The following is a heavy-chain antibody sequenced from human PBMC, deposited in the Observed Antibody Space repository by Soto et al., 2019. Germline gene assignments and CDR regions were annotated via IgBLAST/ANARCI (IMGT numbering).Heavy chain of an antibody. D-gene: IGHD2-21*02. Sequence: SETLSLTCTVSGGSISSSTYSWGWIRQPPGKGPEWIGTFYYSGGTYYNPSLKSRVTISVDTSKNQFSLKLSPVTAADTAVYYCARVCGGDCHNGMDVWGQGTTVTVSS. CDR2: FYYSGGT. CDR3: ARVCGGDCHNGMDV. CDR1: GGSISSSTYS. J-gene: IGHJ6*02. V-gene: IGHV4-39*07.